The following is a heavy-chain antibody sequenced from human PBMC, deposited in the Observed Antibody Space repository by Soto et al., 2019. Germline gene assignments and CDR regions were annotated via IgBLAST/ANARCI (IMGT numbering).Heavy chain of an antibody. V-gene: IGHV4-39*01. CDR1: GGSISSTSYY. CDR3: ARHDGSGCDYLDY. Sequence: QLQLQESGPGLVKPSETLSLTCTVSGGSISSTSYYWAWIRQPPGKGLEWIGSIYSSGRTYYNPSLQSLVTIFVDRSKSQFSLNLRSVNAADTAEVYCARHDGSGCDYLDYWGQGTLVTVSS. J-gene: IGHJ4*02. CDR2: IYSSGRT.